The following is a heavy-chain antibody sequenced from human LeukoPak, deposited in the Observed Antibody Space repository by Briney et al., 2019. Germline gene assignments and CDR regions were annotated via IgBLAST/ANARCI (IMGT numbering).Heavy chain of an antibody. CDR1: GFTFSSYS. CDR3: ARDLGGYSYGSDPDY. J-gene: IGHJ4*02. CDR2: ISSSSSSYI. V-gene: IGHV3-21*01. Sequence: GGSLRLSCAASGFTFSSYSMNWVRQAPGKGLEWVSSISSSSSSYIYYADSVKGRFTISRDNAKNSLYLQMNSLRAEDTAVYYCARDLGGYSYGSDPDYWGQGTLVTVSS. D-gene: IGHD5-18*01.